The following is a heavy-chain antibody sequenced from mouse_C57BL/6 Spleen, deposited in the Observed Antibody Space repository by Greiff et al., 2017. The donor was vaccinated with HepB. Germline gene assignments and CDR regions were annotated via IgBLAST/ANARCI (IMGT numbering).Heavy chain of an antibody. J-gene: IGHJ2*01. CDR1: GYAFSSSW. Sequence: QVHVKQSGPELVKPGASVKISCKASGYAFSSSWMNWVKQRPGKGLEWIGRIYPGDGDTNYNGKFKGKATLTADKSSSTAYMQLSSLTSEDSAVYFCASLYSNYVYFDYWGQGTTLTVSS. D-gene: IGHD2-5*01. CDR2: IYPGDGDT. CDR3: ASLYSNYVYFDY. V-gene: IGHV1-82*01.